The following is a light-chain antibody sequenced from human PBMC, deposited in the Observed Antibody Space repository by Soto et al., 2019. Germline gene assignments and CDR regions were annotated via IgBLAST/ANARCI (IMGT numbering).Light chain of an antibody. Sequence: DIVMSQSPDSLAVSLGERATINCKSIHSVLYSSNNKNCLAWFQKKPGQPPKLLIFWASTREFGVPDRFSVSGSGTDFTLTIRSLQPEDVAVYYCQQYSSIPITFGQGTRLEIK. CDR2: WAS. CDR3: QQYSSIPIT. J-gene: IGKJ5*01. CDR1: HSVLYSSNNKNC. V-gene: IGKV4-1*01.